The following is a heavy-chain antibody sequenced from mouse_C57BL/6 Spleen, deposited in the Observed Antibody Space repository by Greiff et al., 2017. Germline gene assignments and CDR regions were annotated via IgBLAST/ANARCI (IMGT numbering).Heavy chain of an antibody. Sequence: QVQLQQSGAELMKPGASVKLSCKATGYTFTGYWIEWVKQRPGHGLEWIGEILPGSGSTNYNEKFKGKATFTADTSSNTTYMQLSSLTTEDSAIYYCARKIGSTMITPYYFDYWGQGTTLTVSS. V-gene: IGHV1-9*01. J-gene: IGHJ2*01. CDR2: ILPGSGST. D-gene: IGHD2-4*01. CDR3: ARKIGSTMITPYYFDY. CDR1: GYTFTGYW.